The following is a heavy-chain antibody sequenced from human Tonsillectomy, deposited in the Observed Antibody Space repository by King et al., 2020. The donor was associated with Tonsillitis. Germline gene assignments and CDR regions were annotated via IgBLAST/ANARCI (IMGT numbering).Heavy chain of an antibody. Sequence: DVQLVESGGGLVQPGGNLRLSCVASGFTFSASWMTWVRQAPGKGLEWVATTKPDGSENWYVDSVKGRFTISRDNAKNSLFLQMNSLRPEDTAVYYCARDQGYSSFDFWGQGTLVTVSA. CDR2: TKPDGSEN. D-gene: IGHD2-21*01. J-gene: IGHJ4*02. V-gene: IGHV3-7*04. CDR3: ARDQGYSSFDF. CDR1: GFTFSASW.